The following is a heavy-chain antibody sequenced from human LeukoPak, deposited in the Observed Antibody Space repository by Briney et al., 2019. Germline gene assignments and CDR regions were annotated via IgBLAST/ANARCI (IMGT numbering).Heavy chain of an antibody. D-gene: IGHD1-14*01. V-gene: IGHV3-33*06. Sequence: PGRSLRLSCAASEFTFSSYGMHWVRQAPGKGLEWVAVIWYDGSNKYYADSVKGRFTISRDNSKNTLYLQMNSLRAEDTAVYYRAKDDRRYYYYMGVWGKGTTDTVSS. CDR1: EFTFSSYG. CDR2: IWYDGSNK. J-gene: IGHJ6*03. CDR3: AKDDRRYYYYMGV.